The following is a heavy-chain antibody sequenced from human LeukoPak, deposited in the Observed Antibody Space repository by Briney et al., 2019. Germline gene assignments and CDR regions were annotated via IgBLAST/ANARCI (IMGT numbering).Heavy chain of an antibody. CDR1: GFPFSNYA. CDR3: AKDSSNIMGARLDY. D-gene: IGHD1-26*01. J-gene: IGHJ4*02. CDR2: ISYDGTNK. V-gene: IGHV3-30-3*01. Sequence: GGSLRLSCAASGFPFSNYAMHWVRQAPGKGLEWVAVISYDGTNKYYADSVKGRFTISRDNSKNTLFLQMNSLRAEDTAVYYCAKDSSNIMGARLDYWGQGTLVTVSS.